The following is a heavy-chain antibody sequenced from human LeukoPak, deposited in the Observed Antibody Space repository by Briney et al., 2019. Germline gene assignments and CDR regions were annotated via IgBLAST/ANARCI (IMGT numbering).Heavy chain of an antibody. CDR3: AKDIGWFDP. J-gene: IGHJ5*02. V-gene: IGHV3-23*01. CDR2: ISGTGDSP. Sequence: GGSLRLSGAASGFTFRSYAMNWVRQAPGKGLEWVSAISGTGDSPHYADSVKGRFTISRDNSKNTLYLQMNSLRAEDTAFYYCAKDIGWFDPWGQGTLVTVSS. CDR1: GFTFRSYA.